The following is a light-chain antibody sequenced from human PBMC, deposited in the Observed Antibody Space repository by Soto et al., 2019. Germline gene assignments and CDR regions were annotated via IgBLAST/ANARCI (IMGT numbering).Light chain of an antibody. V-gene: IGLV2-11*01. CDR2: DVS. Sequence: QSALTQPRSVSGSPGQSVTISCTGTSSDVGTYDFVSWYQQHPGKAPRLMIFDVSERPSGVPDRFSGSKSGNTASLTISGLQAEDEADYYCCLYAVTFYVFGTETKLNVL. J-gene: IGLJ1*01. CDR1: SSDVGTYDF. CDR3: CLYAVTFYV.